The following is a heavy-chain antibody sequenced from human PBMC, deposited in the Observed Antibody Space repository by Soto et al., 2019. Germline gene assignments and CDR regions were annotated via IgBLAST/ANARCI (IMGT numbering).Heavy chain of an antibody. CDR1: GFAFTSST. CDR3: AAPGARSGWHREYNYYGWEV. V-gene: IGHV1-58*01. J-gene: IGHJ6*01. D-gene: IGHD6-19*01. Sequence: ASVKVSCKASGFAFTSSTVQWVRQAFGQRLEWIGRIVVGSGIANYAQNFQERLTITRDMSTNTVYMEVSSLRSEDTAVYYCAAPGARSGWHREYNYYGWEVWGQGTTVSLSS. CDR2: IVVGSGIA.